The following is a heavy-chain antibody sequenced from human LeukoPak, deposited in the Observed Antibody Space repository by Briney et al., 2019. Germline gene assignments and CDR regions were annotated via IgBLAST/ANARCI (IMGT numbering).Heavy chain of an antibody. V-gene: IGHV1-18*01. Sequence: ASVKVSCKASGYTFTSYGISWVRQAPGQGLEWMGWISAYNGNTNYAQKLQGRVTMTTDTSTSTAYMELRSLRSDDTAVYYCARDLVDIAGTYWFDPWGQGTLVTVSS. D-gene: IGHD5-12*01. J-gene: IGHJ5*02. CDR1: GYTFTSYG. CDR3: ARDLVDIAGTYWFDP. CDR2: ISAYNGNT.